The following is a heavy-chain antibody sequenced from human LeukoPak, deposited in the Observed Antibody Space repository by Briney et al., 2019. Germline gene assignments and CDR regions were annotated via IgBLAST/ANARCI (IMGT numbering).Heavy chain of an antibody. Sequence: GGSLRPSCAGSGFTFSTFAMTWVRRAPGKGLEWLSSITGSSSTTYYADSVKGRFSISRDNSRNTLYLHMNTLRADDTAVYYCGRDPNGDYVGAFEFWGQGTTVTVSS. CDR2: ITGSSSTT. J-gene: IGHJ3*01. D-gene: IGHD4-17*01. CDR3: GRDPNGDYVGAFEF. V-gene: IGHV3-23*01. CDR1: GFTFSTFA.